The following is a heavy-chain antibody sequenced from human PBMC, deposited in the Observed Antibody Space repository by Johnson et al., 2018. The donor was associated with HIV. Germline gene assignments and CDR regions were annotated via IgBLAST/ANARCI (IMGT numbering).Heavy chain of an antibody. D-gene: IGHD2-2*02. CDR2: ISWNSGSI. V-gene: IGHV3-9*01. CDR1: RFSFDDYA. J-gene: IGHJ3*02. CDR3: AKDRYTENDAFDI. Sequence: LVESGGGLVQPGRSLRLSCAASRFSFDDYAMHWVRQAPGKGLEWVSGISWNSGSIGYADSVKGRFTISRDNAKNSLYLQMTSMRAEDTALYYCAKDRYTENDAFDIWGQGTMVTVSS.